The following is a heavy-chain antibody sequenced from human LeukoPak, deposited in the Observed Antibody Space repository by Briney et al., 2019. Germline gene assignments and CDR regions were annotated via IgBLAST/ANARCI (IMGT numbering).Heavy chain of an antibody. CDR2: IYPGDSHS. D-gene: IGHD1-26*01. Sequence: GESLKISRKGSGYTFTRDWIARVRQMPGKGLELMGIIYPGDSHSIYSPSFQGQVTMSADKSINTAYLQWSSLKASDTAMYYCARKIWGAFDYWGQGTLGSVSS. V-gene: IGHV5-51*01. CDR1: GYTFTRDW. CDR3: ARKIWGAFDY. J-gene: IGHJ4*02.